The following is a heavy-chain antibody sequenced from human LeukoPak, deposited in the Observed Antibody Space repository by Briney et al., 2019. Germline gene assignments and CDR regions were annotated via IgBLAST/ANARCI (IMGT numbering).Heavy chain of an antibody. Sequence: KPSETLSLTCTVSGGSISSYYWSWIRQPAGKGLEWIGRIYTSGSTNYNPSLKSQVTMSVDTSKNQFSLKLSSVTAADTAVYYCARDGSPHWNDALDYWGQGTLVTASS. CDR1: GGSISSYY. J-gene: IGHJ4*02. D-gene: IGHD1-1*01. V-gene: IGHV4-4*07. CDR3: ARDGSPHWNDALDY. CDR2: IYTSGST.